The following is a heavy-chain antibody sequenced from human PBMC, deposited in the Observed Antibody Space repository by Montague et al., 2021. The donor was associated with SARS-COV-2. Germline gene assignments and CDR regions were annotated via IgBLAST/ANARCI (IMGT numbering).Heavy chain of an antibody. CDR1: GGSFSSYY. V-gene: IGHV4-34*01. Sequence: SETLSLTCAVYGGSFSSYYYAWVRQSPTKGLEWIGEINHSGKPTYKPSLRKRVAISVDTSKNQFSLNLSSVTAADAAVYYCARGEGRKVRWGPGRDSEVGPYYYLDVWGQGTTVIVSS. CDR3: ARGEGRKVRWGPGRDSEVGPYYYLDV. J-gene: IGHJ6*03. CDR2: INHSGKP. D-gene: IGHD1-26*01.